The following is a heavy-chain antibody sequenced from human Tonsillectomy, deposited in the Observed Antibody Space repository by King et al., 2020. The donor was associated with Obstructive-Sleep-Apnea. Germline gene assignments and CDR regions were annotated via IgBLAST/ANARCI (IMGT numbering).Heavy chain of an antibody. CDR1: GYTFTNYG. J-gene: IGHJ6*02. CDR3: ARVGGGYNLDFYYGMDV. D-gene: IGHD5-24*01. CDR2: ISAYNGNT. Sequence: VQLVESGAEVKKPGASVKVSCKASGYTFTNYGITWVRQTPGQGPEWMGWISAYNGNTNYAQKLQGRVTMTTDTSTSTAYMGLRGLRSDDTAVYYCARVGGGYNLDFYYGMDVWGQGTTVTVSS. V-gene: IGHV1-18*01.